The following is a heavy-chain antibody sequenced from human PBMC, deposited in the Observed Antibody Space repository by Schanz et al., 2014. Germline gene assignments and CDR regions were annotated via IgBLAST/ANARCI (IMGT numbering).Heavy chain of an antibody. Sequence: QVQLVQSGAEVKKPGSSVKVSCKASGGTFSSSTLTWVRQAPGQGLEWMGIINPSGGSTNYAQKFQGRVTMTADKTTSTVYMELSSVRSEDTAEYDCARDGETAAGCDYWGQGTLVTVSS. CDR2: INPSGGST. CDR3: ARDGETAAGCDY. D-gene: IGHD6-13*01. CDR1: GGTFSSST. J-gene: IGHJ4*02. V-gene: IGHV1-69*09.